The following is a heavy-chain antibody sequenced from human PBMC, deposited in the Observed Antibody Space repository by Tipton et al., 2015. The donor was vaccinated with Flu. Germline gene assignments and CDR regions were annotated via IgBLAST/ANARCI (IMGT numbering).Heavy chain of an antibody. CDR1: GGSISSYY. V-gene: IGHV4-4*07. Sequence: TLSLTCTVSGGSISSYYWSWIRQPAGKGLEWIGPIYTGGGTNYNPSIKSRVTMSVDTSKHQFSLKLSSVTAADTAVYYCARDGDDDFWSGYRQADYYGMDVWGQETTVTVSS. D-gene: IGHD3-3*01. CDR3: ARDGDDDFWSGYRQADYYGMDV. CDR2: IYTGGGT. J-gene: IGHJ6*02.